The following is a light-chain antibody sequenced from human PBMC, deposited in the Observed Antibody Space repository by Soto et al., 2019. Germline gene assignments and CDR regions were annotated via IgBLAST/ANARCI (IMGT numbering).Light chain of an antibody. Sequence: QSVLTQSPSVSAAPGQQVTISCSGSSSNIGNNYVSWYQQFPDTAPKLLIYDNIKRPSGIPDRFSGSKSGTSATLVITGLQTGDEADYYCGTWDGSRNWVFGGGTKLTVL. CDR1: SSNIGNNY. CDR3: GTWDGSRNWV. CDR2: DNI. J-gene: IGLJ3*02. V-gene: IGLV1-51*01.